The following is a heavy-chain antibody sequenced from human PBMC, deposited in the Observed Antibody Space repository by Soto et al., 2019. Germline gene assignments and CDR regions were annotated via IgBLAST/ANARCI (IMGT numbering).Heavy chain of an antibody. V-gene: IGHV4-34*02. D-gene: IGHD6-19*01. Sequence: QVQVEQWGARLVKPSETLSLSCAFYGGSFSDFWWNWIRQTPEKGLECIGEINHSGGANYNPSLKSRFTMSVDTSEKMLSMKLRSVTAADTALYYCARGDETTVARYWFDLWGPGNRVTVSS. CDR3: ARGDETTVARYWFDL. CDR2: INHSGGA. J-gene: IGHJ5*02. CDR1: GGSFSDFW.